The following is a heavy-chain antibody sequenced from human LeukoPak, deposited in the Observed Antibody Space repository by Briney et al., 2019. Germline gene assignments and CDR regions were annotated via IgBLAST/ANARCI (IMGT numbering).Heavy chain of an antibody. D-gene: IGHD6-19*01. Sequence: SETLSLTCTVSGGSISSSSYYWGWIRQPPGKGLEWIWSVYYGGSTYYNPSLKNRVTISVDTSKNHFSLKLSSVTAADTAVYYCARTGLTGYSSGWYPAEVDYWGQGTLVTVSS. CDR2: VYYGGST. J-gene: IGHJ4*02. CDR1: GGSISSSSYY. V-gene: IGHV4-39*02. CDR3: ARTGLTGYSSGWYPAEVDY.